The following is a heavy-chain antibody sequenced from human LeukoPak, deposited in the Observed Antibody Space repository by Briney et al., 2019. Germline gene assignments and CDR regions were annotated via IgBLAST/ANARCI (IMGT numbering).Heavy chain of an antibody. D-gene: IGHD6-19*01. CDR1: GYSFTSYW. CDR2: IYPGDSDT. J-gene: IGHJ4*02. CDR3: ARQVAGTALFD. Sequence: GESLKISCQGSGYSFTSYWIGWVRQMPGKGLEWMGIIYPGDSDTRYIPSFQGQVTISADKSISTAYLQWNSLKASDTAMYYCARQVAGTALFDWGQGTLVTVSS. V-gene: IGHV5-51*01.